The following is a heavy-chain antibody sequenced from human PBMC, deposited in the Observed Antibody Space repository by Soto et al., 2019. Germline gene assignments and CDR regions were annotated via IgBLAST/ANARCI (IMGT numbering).Heavy chain of an antibody. CDR2: IKSKTSGGTT. CDR1: GFPFNNAW. V-gene: IGHV3-15*07. Sequence: AGSLTLSCVAYGFPFNNAWMNWFRQAPGKGLEWVGRIKSKTSGGTTDYTAPVKGRFTISRDDSRNTLYLQMNSPKTEDTAVYYCTADSPDQGILAYWGQGTLVTVS. CDR3: TADSPDQGILAY. J-gene: IGHJ4*02.